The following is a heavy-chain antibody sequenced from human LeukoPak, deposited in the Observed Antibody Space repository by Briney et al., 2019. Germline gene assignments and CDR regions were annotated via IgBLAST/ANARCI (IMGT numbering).Heavy chain of an antibody. CDR2: IHHSGST. Sequence: PSETLSLTCAVYGGSFSGYYWTWIRQPPGKGLEWIGEIHHSGSTNYNPSLKSRVTISVDRSRKQFSLKLSSVTAADTAIYYCARNRRVWGTFRYTLDYWGQGTLVTVSS. CDR1: GGSFSGYY. V-gene: IGHV4-34*01. D-gene: IGHD3-16*02. J-gene: IGHJ4*02. CDR3: ARNRRVWGTFRYTLDY.